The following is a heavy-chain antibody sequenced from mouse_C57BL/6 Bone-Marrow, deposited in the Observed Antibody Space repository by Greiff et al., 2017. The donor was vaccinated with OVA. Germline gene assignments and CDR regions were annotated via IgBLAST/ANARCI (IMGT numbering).Heavy chain of an antibody. CDR1: GYAFSSSC. CDR2: IYPGDGDT. J-gene: IGHJ4*01. Sequence: QVQLQQSGPELVKPGASVKISCKASGYAFSSSCMNWVKQRPGKGLEWIGRIYPGDGDTNYNGKFKGKATLTADKSSSTAYMQLSSLTSEDSAVYFCARFPHGAMDYWGQGTSVTVSS. V-gene: IGHV1-82*01. CDR3: ARFPHGAMDY.